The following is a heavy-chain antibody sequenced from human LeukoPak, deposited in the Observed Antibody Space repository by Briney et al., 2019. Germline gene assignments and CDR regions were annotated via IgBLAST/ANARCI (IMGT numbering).Heavy chain of an antibody. D-gene: IGHD6-13*01. CDR3: GREAIAAAGTEHFDY. Sequence: NTSETLSLTCTASGGSISSYYWSWIRQPAGKGLEWIGRIYTSGSTNYNPSLKSRVTMSVDTSKNQFSLKLSSVTAADTAVYYCGREAIAAAGTEHFDYWGQGTLVTVSS. V-gene: IGHV4-4*07. J-gene: IGHJ4*02. CDR1: GGSISSYY. CDR2: IYTSGST.